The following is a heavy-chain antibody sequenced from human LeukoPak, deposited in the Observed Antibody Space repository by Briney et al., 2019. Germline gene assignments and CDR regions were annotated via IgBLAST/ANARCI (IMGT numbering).Heavy chain of an antibody. CDR2: VSYDATDK. CDR3: AREETYYYDSSGSPNWFDP. Sequence: GGSLRLSCAASGFTFSSYGMHWVRQAPGKGLEWVAVVSYDATDKNYADSVKGRFTISRDNSKNTLSLQMNGLRPEDTAVYYCAREETYYYDSSGSPNWFDPWGQGTLVTVSS. CDR1: GFTFSSYG. J-gene: IGHJ5*02. D-gene: IGHD3-22*01. V-gene: IGHV3-30*03.